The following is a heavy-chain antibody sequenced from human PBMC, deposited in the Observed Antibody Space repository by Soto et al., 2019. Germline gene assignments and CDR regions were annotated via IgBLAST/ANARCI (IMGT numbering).Heavy chain of an antibody. CDR2: INPATGAA. V-gene: IGHV1-2*02. J-gene: IGHJ3*02. D-gene: IGHD3-3*01. Sequence: QLHLVQSGAVVKKPGASVTVSCSASGYPVTAYYMHWVRQAPGRGLEWMGGINPATGAAKYTQALRGRVTMTRDTSTSRVFLELSGLTSEDTAVFYWARGGGVGVAGSAAFDMWGQGTLVTVSS. CDR1: GYPVTAYY. CDR3: ARGGGVGVAGSAAFDM.